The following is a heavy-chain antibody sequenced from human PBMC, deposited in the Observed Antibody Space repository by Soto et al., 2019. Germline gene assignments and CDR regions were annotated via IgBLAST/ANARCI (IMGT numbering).Heavy chain of an antibody. D-gene: IGHD6-13*01. CDR2: IYYSGST. J-gene: IGHJ6*03. CDR3: ARHGSSSWYRDYYYYMDV. CDR1: GGSISSYY. V-gene: IGHV4-59*08. Sequence: SETLSLTCTVSGGSISSYYWSWIRQPPGKGLEWIGYIYYSGSTNYNPSLKSRVTISVDAPKNQFSLKLSSVTAADTAVYYCARHGSSSWYRDYYYYMDVWGRGTTVTVSS.